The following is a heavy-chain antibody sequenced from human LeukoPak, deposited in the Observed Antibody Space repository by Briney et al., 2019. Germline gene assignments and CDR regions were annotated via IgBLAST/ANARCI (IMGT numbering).Heavy chain of an antibody. V-gene: IGHV4-4*02. Sequence: SGTLSLTCAVSDGSISSSNWWSWARQPPGTGLEWIGEIYHSGSTNYNPSLKSRVTISVDKSKNQFSLKLSSVTAADTAVYYCARVRAVAGKRAYNWFDPWGQGTLVTVSS. CDR2: IYHSGST. CDR3: ARVRAVAGKRAYNWFDP. D-gene: IGHD6-19*01. CDR1: DGSISSSNW. J-gene: IGHJ5*02.